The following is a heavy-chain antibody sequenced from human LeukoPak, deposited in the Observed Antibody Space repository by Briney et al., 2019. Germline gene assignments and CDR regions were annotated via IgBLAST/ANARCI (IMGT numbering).Heavy chain of an antibody. J-gene: IGHJ4*02. CDR2: IKQDGSEK. V-gene: IGHV3-7*03. CDR1: GFTFSSSW. Sequence: GGSLRLSCAASGFTFSSSWMSWVRQAPGKGLEWVANIKQDGSEKYYVDSVKGRFTISRDNAKNSLYLQMNSLRAEDTAVYYCAKDRDSSGFLFDYWGQGTLVTVSS. D-gene: IGHD3-22*01. CDR3: AKDRDSSGFLFDY.